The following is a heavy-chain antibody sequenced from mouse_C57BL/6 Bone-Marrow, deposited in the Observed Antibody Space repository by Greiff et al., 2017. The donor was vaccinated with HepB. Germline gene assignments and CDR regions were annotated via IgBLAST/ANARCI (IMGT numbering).Heavy chain of an antibody. CDR2: FHPYNDDT. Sequence: VQLQQSGAELVKPGASVKMSCKASGSTFTTYPIEWVKQNHGKSLEWIGNFHPYNDDTKYNDKFKGKATLTVAKSSSTVYLELSRLTSDDSAVYYCARRHYGSIFHDWYFDVWGTGTTVTVSS. CDR1: GSTFTTYP. J-gene: IGHJ1*03. CDR3: ARRHYGSIFHDWYFDV. D-gene: IGHD1-1*01. V-gene: IGHV1-47*01.